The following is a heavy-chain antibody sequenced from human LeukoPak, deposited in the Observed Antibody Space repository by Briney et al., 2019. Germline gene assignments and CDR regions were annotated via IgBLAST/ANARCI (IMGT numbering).Heavy chain of an antibody. CDR3: ARAGSFRFDY. Sequence: GGSLRLSCAASGFTVSSNYMSWVRQAPGKGLEWVSVIYSGGYTYYADSVKGRFTISRDNSKNTLYLQMNDLRAEDTAVYYCARAGSFRFDYWGQGTLVTVSS. J-gene: IGHJ4*02. V-gene: IGHV3-53*01. CDR2: IYSGGYT. D-gene: IGHD3-10*01. CDR1: GFTVSSNY.